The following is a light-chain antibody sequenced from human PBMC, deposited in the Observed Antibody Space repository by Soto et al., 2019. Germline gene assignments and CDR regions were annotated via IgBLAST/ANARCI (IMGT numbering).Light chain of an antibody. V-gene: IGLV4-69*01. CDR3: QTWDTDIRV. Sequence: QSVLTQSPSASASLGASAKLTCTLSSGHSSYAIAWHQQQPEKGPRYLMKLNSDGSHNKGDGIPDRFSGSSSGAERYLTISSLQSEDEADYYCQTWDTDIRVFGGGTKVTVL. CDR1: SGHSSYA. CDR2: LNSDGSH. J-gene: IGLJ3*02.